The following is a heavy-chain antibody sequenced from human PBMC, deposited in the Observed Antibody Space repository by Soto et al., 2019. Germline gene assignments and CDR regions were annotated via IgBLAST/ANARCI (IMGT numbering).Heavy chain of an antibody. D-gene: IGHD3-22*01. V-gene: IGHV3-13*05. CDR3: ARSSYDSSGYHYGMDV. Sequence: PGGSLRLSCAASGFTFSSYDMHWVRQATGKGLEWVSAIGTAGDPYYPGSVKGRFTISRENAKNSLYLQMNSLRAGDTAVYYCARSSYDSSGYHYGMDVWGQGTKVTVSS. CDR1: GFTFSSYD. CDR2: IGTAGDP. J-gene: IGHJ6*02.